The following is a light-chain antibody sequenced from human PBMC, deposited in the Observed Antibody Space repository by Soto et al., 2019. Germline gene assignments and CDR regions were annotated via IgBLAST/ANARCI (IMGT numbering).Light chain of an antibody. CDR3: QQYGSSPLT. V-gene: IGKV3-20*01. Sequence: EIVLTQSPGTLSLSPGERATLSCRASQTLRRTYIAWYQQKPGQAPRVLIYGTSTRATGTPARFSGSGSETEFTLTISRLEPEDFAVYYCQQYGSSPLTFGGGTKVDIK. CDR1: QTLRRTY. CDR2: GTS. J-gene: IGKJ4*01.